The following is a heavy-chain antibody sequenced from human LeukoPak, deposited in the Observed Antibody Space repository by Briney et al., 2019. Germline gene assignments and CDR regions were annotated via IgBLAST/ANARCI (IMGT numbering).Heavy chain of an antibody. D-gene: IGHD2-21*01. CDR3: ITPLPYSAQ. J-gene: IGHJ4*02. Sequence: GGSLRLSCAASGFTFSNYGMHWVRQAPGEGLEWVGRIKPKTDGETTEYAAPVKDRFSISRDDSKSMMYLQMNSLKTEDTAVYYCITPLPYSAQGGQGTLVTVSS. CDR1: GFTFSNYG. CDR2: IKPKTDGETT. V-gene: IGHV3-15*07.